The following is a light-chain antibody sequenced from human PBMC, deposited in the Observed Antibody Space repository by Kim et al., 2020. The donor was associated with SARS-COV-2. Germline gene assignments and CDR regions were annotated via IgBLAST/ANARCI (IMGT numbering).Light chain of an antibody. Sequence: DVVMTQSPLSLPVTLGQPASISCRSSQSLVYSDGNTYLSWFQQRPGQSPRCLIYKVSDRDSGVPDRFSGSGSGTDFTLKISRVEAEDLGVYYCMQGTQWPYTFGPGTKLEIK. CDR2: KVS. J-gene: IGKJ2*01. CDR3: MQGTQWPYT. CDR1: QSLVYSDGNTY. V-gene: IGKV2-30*01.